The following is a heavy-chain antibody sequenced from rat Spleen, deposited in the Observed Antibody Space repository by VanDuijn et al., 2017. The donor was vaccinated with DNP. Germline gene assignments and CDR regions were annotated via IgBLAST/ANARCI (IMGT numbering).Heavy chain of an antibody. V-gene: IGHV5-20*01. D-gene: IGHD1-10*01. Sequence: EVQLMESGGDLVQPGRSLKLSCVASGFTFSDYYMAWVRQAPTKGMEWVAYISYDGGGSYYPDSVKGRFTISRDNAHNTLYLQMNSLRSEDTATYYCTSNNDLDYWGQGVMVTVSS. CDR3: TSNNDLDY. CDR2: ISYDGGGS. J-gene: IGHJ2*01. CDR1: GFTFSDYY.